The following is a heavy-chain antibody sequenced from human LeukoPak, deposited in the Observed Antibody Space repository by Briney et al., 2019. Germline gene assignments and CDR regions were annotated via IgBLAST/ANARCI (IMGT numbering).Heavy chain of an antibody. CDR1: GYTFTSYY. CDR3: ARDRLQYCSSTSCSTRGSFGY. J-gene: IGHJ4*02. CDR2: INPSGGST. Sequence: ASVKVSCKASGYTFTSYYMHWVRQAPGQGLEWMGIINPSGGSTSYAQKFQGRVTMTRDTSTSTVYMELSSLRSEDTAVYYCARDRLQYCSSTSCSTRGSFGYWGQGTLVTVSS. D-gene: IGHD2-2*01. V-gene: IGHV1-46*01.